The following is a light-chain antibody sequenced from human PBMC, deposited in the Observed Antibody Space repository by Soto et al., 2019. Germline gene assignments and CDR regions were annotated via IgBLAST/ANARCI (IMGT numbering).Light chain of an antibody. CDR1: QNINNW. V-gene: IGKV1-5*01. Sequence: DIQMTQSPSTLSASVGDRVTITCRASQNINNWLAWYQQKAGKAPKLLIYDGSSLESGVPSRFSGSGSGTEFTLNISSLQPDDFATYYCQQYDYSRSFGQGTKVAIK. CDR3: QQYDYSRS. CDR2: DGS. J-gene: IGKJ1*01.